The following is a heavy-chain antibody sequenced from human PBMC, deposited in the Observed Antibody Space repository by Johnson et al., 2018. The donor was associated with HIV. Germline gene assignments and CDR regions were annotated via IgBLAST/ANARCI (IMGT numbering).Heavy chain of an antibody. V-gene: IGHV3-7*01. Sequence: VQLVESGGGVVQPGRSLRLSCAASGFTFSSYAMHWVRQAPEKGLEWLANIKEDGSEKYYVDSVKGRFTISRDNAKNSLYLQMNSGCFHALGPASSVLEVGDNVRGLLGLRWAMWG. CDR2: IKEDGSEK. D-gene: IGHD3-10*02. CDR1: GFTFSSYA. CDR3: VLEVGDNVRGLLGLRWAM. J-gene: IGHJ1*01.